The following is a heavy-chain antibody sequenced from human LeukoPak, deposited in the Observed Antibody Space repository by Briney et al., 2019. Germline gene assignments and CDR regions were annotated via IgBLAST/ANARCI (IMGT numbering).Heavy chain of an antibody. CDR1: GYTFTSYD. Sequence: ASVKVSCKASGYTFTSYDINWVRQAIGQGLEWMGWMNPNSGNTGYAQKFQGRVTITRNTSISTAYMELSSLRSEDTAVYYCARYHSGWYYFDYWGQGTLVTVSS. V-gene: IGHV1-8*03. CDR2: MNPNSGNT. J-gene: IGHJ4*02. CDR3: ARYHSGWYYFDY. D-gene: IGHD6-19*01.